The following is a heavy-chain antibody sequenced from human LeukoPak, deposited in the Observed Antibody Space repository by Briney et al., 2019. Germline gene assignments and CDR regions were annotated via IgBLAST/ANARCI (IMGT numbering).Heavy chain of an antibody. CDR3: ARRIVVVTAIHYFDY. D-gene: IGHD2-21*02. J-gene: IGHJ4*02. Sequence: SETLSLTCTVSGGSISSSSYYWGWIRQPPGKGLEWIGSIYYSGSTYYNPSLKSRVTISVDTSKNQFSLKLSSVTAADTAVYYCARRIVVVTAIHYFDYWGQGTLVTVSS. V-gene: IGHV4-39*07. CDR1: GGSISSSSYY. CDR2: IYYSGST.